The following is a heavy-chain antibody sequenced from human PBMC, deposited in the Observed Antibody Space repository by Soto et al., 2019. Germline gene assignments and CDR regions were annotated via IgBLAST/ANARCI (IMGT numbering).Heavy chain of an antibody. Sequence: QVQLVQSGAEVKKPGASVKVSCKASGYTFTSYDINWVRQATGQGLEWMGWMNPNSGNTGYAQKFQGRVTMTRNTSISTAYMELSSLRSEGTGVYYCARGPSGRCSSTSCYYYYYYMDVWGKGTTVTVSS. CDR2: MNPNSGNT. CDR1: GYTFTSYD. V-gene: IGHV1-8*01. CDR3: ARGPSGRCSSTSCYYYYYYMDV. D-gene: IGHD2-2*01. J-gene: IGHJ6*03.